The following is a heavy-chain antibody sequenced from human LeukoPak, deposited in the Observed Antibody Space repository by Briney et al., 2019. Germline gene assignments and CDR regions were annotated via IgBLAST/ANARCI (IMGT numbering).Heavy chain of an antibody. D-gene: IGHD4-17*01. CDR1: GGSISSGTYY. CDR2: IYYSGST. J-gene: IGHJ4*02. Sequence: SETLSLTCTVSGGSISSGTYYWSWIRQHPGKGLEWIGYIYYSGSTYYNPSLKSRVTISVDTSKNQFSLKLSSVTAADTAVYYCARATHGDHFGYWGQGTLVTVSS. CDR3: ARATHGDHFGY. V-gene: IGHV4-31*03.